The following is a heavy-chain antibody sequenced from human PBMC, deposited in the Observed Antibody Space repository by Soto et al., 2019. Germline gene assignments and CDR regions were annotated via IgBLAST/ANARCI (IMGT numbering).Heavy chain of an antibody. V-gene: IGHV1-18*01. D-gene: IGHD3-3*01. J-gene: IGHJ4*02. Sequence: ASVKVSCKASGYTFTSYGISWVRQAPGQGLEWMGWISAYNGNTNYAQKLQGRVTMTTDTSTSTAYMELRSLRSDDTAVYYCARSGYYDFWSGPVGYFDYWGQGTLVTVSS. CDR2: ISAYNGNT. CDR1: GYTFTSYG. CDR3: ARSGYYDFWSGPVGYFDY.